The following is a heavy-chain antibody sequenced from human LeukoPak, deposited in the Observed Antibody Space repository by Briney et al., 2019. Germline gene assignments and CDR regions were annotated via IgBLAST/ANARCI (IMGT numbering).Heavy chain of an antibody. CDR3: ARAPTVVTPGAFDI. V-gene: IGHV3-21*01. CDR2: ISSSSSYI. Sequence: GGSLRLSCAAPGFTFSSYSMNWVRQAPGKGLEWVSSISSSSSYIYYADSVKGRFTISRDNAKNSLYLQMNSLRAEDTAVYYCARAPTVVTPGAFDIWGQGTMVTVSS. CDR1: GFTFSSYS. J-gene: IGHJ3*02. D-gene: IGHD4-17*01.